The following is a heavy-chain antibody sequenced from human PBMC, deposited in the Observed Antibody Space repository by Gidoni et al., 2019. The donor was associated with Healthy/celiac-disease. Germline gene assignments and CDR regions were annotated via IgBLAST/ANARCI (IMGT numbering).Heavy chain of an antibody. Sequence: QVQLQESGPGLAMPSQTLSLTCPVSGGSISSGGYYWSWIRQHPGKRMEWIGYIYYSGGTYYNPSLKSRVTISVDTSKNQYSLKLSSVTAADTAVYYCARGYIAAAGGWFDPWGQGTLVTVSS. D-gene: IGHD6-13*01. CDR2: IYYSGGT. CDR1: GGSISSGGYY. V-gene: IGHV4-31*03. J-gene: IGHJ5*02. CDR3: ARGYIAAAGGWFDP.